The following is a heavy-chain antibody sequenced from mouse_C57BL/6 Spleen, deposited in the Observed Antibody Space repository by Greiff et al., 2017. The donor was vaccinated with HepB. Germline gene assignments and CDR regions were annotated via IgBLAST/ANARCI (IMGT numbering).Heavy chain of an antibody. J-gene: IGHJ4*01. CDR2: INPYNGGT. CDR3: ARGRPYYYGSSDYYAMDY. CDR1: GYTFTDYY. D-gene: IGHD1-1*01. Sequence: EVQLQQSGPVLVKPGASVKMSCKASGYTFTDYYMNWVKQSHGKSLEWIGVINPYNGGTSYNQKFKGKATLTVDKSSSTAYMELNSLTSEDSAVYYCARGRPYYYGSSDYYAMDYWGQGTSVTVSS. V-gene: IGHV1-19*01.